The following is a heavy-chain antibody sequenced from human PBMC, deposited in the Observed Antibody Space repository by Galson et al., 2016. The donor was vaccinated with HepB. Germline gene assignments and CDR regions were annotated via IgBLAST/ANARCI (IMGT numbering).Heavy chain of an antibody. V-gene: IGHV6-1*01. CDR1: GDSVSSNSAA. D-gene: IGHD6-25*01. CDR3: AGEGASGYALDY. CDR2: TYYRSKWYH. J-gene: IGHJ4*02. Sequence: CAISGDSVSSNSAAWNWIRQSPSRGLEWLGRTYYRSKWYHDYAESVKSRITINPDTSKNQFSLQLHSVTPDDTAFYYCAGEGASGYALDYWGQGTLVTVSS.